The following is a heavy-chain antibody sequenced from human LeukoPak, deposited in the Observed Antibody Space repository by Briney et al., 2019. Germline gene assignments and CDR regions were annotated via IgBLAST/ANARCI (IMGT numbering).Heavy chain of an antibody. CDR1: GGSFSGYY. J-gene: IGHJ6*02. CDR2: INHSGST. V-gene: IGHV4-34*01. D-gene: IGHD3-10*01. CDR3: ARAHPDAYYYGSGSYYSANYYGMDV. Sequence: PSETLSFTCAVYGGSFSGYYWSWIRQPPGKGLEWIGEINHSGSTNYNPSLKSRVTISVDTSKNQFSLKLSSVTAADTAVYYCARAHPDAYYYGSGSYYSANYYGMDVWGQGTTVTVSS.